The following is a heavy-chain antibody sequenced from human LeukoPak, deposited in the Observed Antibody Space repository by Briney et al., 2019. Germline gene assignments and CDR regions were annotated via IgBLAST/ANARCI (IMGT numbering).Heavy chain of an antibody. Sequence: GGSLRLSCAASGFTFDDYAMHWVRQAPGKGLEWVSGISWNSGSIGYADSVKGRFTISRDNAKNSLYLQMNSLRAEDTALYYCAKDSEIAAAGNGGFQHWGQGTLVTVSS. CDR3: AKDSEIAAAGNGGFQH. V-gene: IGHV3-9*01. J-gene: IGHJ1*01. D-gene: IGHD6-13*01. CDR1: GFTFDDYA. CDR2: ISWNSGSI.